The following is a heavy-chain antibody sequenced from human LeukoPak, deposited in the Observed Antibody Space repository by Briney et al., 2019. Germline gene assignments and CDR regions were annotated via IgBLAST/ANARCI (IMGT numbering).Heavy chain of an antibody. CDR2: IYPGDSDT. CDR1: GYSFTSYW. J-gene: IGHJ3*02. V-gene: IGHV5-51*01. Sequence: GESLKISCKGSGYSFTSYWIGWVRQMPGKGLEWMGIIYPGDSDTRYSPSFQGQVTISADKSISTAYLQWSSLKASDTAMYYCARQWEMATIAPYDAFDIWGQGTMVTVSS. D-gene: IGHD5-24*01. CDR3: ARQWEMATIAPYDAFDI.